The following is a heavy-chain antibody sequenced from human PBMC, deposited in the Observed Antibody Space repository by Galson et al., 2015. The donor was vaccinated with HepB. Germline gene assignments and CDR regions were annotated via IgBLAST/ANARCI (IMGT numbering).Heavy chain of an antibody. CDR1: GFSLSTSGMC. V-gene: IGHV2-70*11. J-gene: IGHJ6*03. Sequence: PALVKPTQTLTLTCTFSGFSLSTSGMCVSWIRQPPGKALEWLARIDWDDDKYYSTSLKTRLTISKDTSKNQVVLTMTNMDPVDTATYYCARIRLDGGSYYYYMDVWGKGTTVTVSS. CDR3: ARIRLDGGSYYYYMDV. CDR2: IDWDDDK. D-gene: IGHD2-15*01.